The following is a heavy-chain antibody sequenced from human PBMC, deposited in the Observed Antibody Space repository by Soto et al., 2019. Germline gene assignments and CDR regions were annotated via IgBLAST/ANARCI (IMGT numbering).Heavy chain of an antibody. Sequence: GGSLRLSCAASGFTFSSYGMHWVRQAPGKGLEWVAVIWYDGSNKYYADSVKGRFTISRDNSKNTLYLQMNSLRAEDTAVYYCARGETYQLLYNVGRLGDYWGQGTLVTVSS. D-gene: IGHD2-2*02. CDR1: GFTFSSYG. CDR3: ARGETYQLLYNVGRLGDY. CDR2: IWYDGSNK. V-gene: IGHV3-33*01. J-gene: IGHJ4*02.